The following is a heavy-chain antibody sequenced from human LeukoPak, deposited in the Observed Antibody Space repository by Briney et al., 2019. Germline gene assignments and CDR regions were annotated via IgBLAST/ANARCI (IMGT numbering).Heavy chain of an antibody. CDR3: AKEPSSSGWYPLFDY. CDR2: ISGSGGST. D-gene: IGHD6-19*01. J-gene: IGHJ4*02. CDR1: GFTFSSYA. V-gene: IGHV3-23*01. Sequence: SGGSLRLSCAASGFTFSSYAMSWVRQAPGKGLEWVSAISGSGGSTYYADSVKGRFTISRDNSKNTLYLQMNSLRAEDTAVYYCAKEPSSSGWYPLFDYWGQGTLVTVSS.